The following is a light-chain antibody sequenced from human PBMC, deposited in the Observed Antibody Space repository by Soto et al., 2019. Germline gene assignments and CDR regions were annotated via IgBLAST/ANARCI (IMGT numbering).Light chain of an antibody. Sequence: DIQMTQSLSTLSASVGDRVTITCRASQSISSWLAWYQQKSGKAPKLLIYKASSLRGGVPSRFSGSGSGTEFTLTISSLQPDDFATYYCQQYHGFPWTFGQGTKVDIK. CDR3: QQYHGFPWT. J-gene: IGKJ1*01. V-gene: IGKV1-5*03. CDR1: QSISSW. CDR2: KAS.